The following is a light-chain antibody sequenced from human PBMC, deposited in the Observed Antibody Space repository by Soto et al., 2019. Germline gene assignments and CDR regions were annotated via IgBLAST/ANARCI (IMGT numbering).Light chain of an antibody. V-gene: IGKV4-1*01. CDR2: FSS. Sequence: DIVMTQSPDSLAVSLREWATIACRSSQSLLYSSNNKNYLAWYQQKPGQPPTLLIYFSSTRESGVPDRFSGSGSGTDFTLTISSLQAEDVAVYYCQQYYSNPLTFGGGTKVEIK. J-gene: IGKJ4*01. CDR1: QSLLYSSNNKNY. CDR3: QQYYSNPLT.